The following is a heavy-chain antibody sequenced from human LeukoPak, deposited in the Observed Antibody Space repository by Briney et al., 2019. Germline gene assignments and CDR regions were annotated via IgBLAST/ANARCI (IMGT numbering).Heavy chain of an antibody. CDR3: ARKPNLGYCSSTSCYTDPYYFDY. CDR2: ISYDGSNK. D-gene: IGHD2-2*02. CDR1: GFTFSSYG. V-gene: IGHV3-30*03. J-gene: IGHJ4*02. Sequence: GGSLRLSCAASGFTFSSYGMHWVRQAPGKGLEWVAVISYDGSNKYYADSVKGRFTISRDNSKNTLYLQMNSLRAEDTAVCYCARKPNLGYCSSTSCYTDPYYFDYWGQGTLVTVSS.